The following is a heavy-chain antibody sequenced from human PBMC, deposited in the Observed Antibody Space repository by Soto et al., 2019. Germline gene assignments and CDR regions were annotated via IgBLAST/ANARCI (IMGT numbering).Heavy chain of an antibody. D-gene: IGHD2-21*01. CDR2: ISSDGSNT. V-gene: IGHV3-74*01. J-gene: IGHJ1*01. CDR1: GFTFSRYW. Sequence: GSLRLSCVASGFTFSRYWMNWVRQAPGKGLVWVSRISSDGSNTTYADSVKGRFTISRDHAKNTLFLQMNSLRVEDTAVYHCAREDSFDPFHHWGQGTLVTSPQ. CDR3: AREDSFDPFHH.